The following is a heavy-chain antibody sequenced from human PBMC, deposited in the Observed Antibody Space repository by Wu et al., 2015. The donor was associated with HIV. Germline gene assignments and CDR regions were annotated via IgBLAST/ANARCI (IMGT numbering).Heavy chain of an antibody. D-gene: IGHD3-3*01. CDR1: GYTFTGYY. CDR2: INPNSGGT. V-gene: IGHV1-2*02. J-gene: IGHJ5*02. Sequence: QVQLVQPGAVVKKPGASVKVSCKASGYTFTGYYIHWVRQAPGQGLEWMGWINPNSGGTNYAQSFQGRVTMTRDTSISTAYMELTRLRSDDTAVYYCARSAYDFWSGKNDLDRWFDPWGQGTLVTVSS. CDR3: ARSAYDFWSGKNDLDRWFDP.